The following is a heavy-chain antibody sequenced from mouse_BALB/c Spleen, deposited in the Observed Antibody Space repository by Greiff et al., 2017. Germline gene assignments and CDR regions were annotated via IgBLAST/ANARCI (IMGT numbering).Heavy chain of an antibody. D-gene: IGHD2-4*01. V-gene: IGHV7-3*02. CDR3: ARDAMITTVGAY. CDR1: GFTFTDYY. CDR2: IRNKANGYTT. J-gene: IGHJ3*01. Sequence: EVKLVESGGGLVQPGGSLRLSCATSGFTFTDYYMSWVRQPPGKALEWLGFIRNKANGYTTEYSASVKGRFTISRDNSQSILYLQMNTLRAEDSATYYCARDAMITTVGAYWGQGTLVTVSA.